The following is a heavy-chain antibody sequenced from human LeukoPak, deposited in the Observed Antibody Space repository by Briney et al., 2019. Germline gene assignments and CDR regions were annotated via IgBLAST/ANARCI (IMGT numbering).Heavy chain of an antibody. CDR3: ARDYDYGDAI. Sequence: GASVKVSCKASGGTFSSYAISWVRQAPGQGLEWMGGIIPIFGTANYAQKFQGRVTITADESTSTAYMELSSLRSEDTAVYYCARDYDYGDAIWGQGTLVTVPS. J-gene: IGHJ4*02. V-gene: IGHV1-69*13. CDR2: IIPIFGTA. D-gene: IGHD4-17*01. CDR1: GGTFSSYA.